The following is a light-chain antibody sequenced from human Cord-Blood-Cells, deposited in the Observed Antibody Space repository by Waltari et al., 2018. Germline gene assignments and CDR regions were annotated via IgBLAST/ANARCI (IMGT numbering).Light chain of an antibody. J-gene: IGLJ3*02. Sequence: QSALTQPRSVSGSPGQSVTISCTGTSSDVGGYNYFSWYQQHPGKAPKLMIYDVSKRPSGVPDRFSGSKSGNTASLTISGLQAEDEADYYCCSYAGSYTPWVFGGGTKLTVL. CDR2: DVS. CDR3: CSYAGSYTPWV. V-gene: IGLV2-11*01. CDR1: SSDVGGYNY.